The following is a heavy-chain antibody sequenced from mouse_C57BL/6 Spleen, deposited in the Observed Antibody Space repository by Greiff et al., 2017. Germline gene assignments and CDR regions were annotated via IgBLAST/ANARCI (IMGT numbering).Heavy chain of an antibody. J-gene: IGHJ3*01. CDR2: ISYDGSN. Sequence: VQLKESGPGLVKPSQSLSLTCSVTGYSITSGYYWNWIRQFPGNKLEWMGYISYDGSNNYNPSLKNRISITRDTSKNQFFLKLNSVTTEDTATYYCARGYSNYGWFAYWGQGTLVTVSA. V-gene: IGHV3-6*01. CDR3: ARGYSNYGWFAY. D-gene: IGHD2-5*01. CDR1: GYSITSGYY.